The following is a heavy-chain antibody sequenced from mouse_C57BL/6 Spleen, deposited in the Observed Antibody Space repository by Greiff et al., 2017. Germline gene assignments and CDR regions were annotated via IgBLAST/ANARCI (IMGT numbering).Heavy chain of an antibody. CDR2: IYPRDGST. Sequence: QVQLKQSGPELVKPGASVKLSCKASGYTFTSYDINWVKQRPGKGLEWIGWIYPRDGSTKYNEKFKGKATLTVYTSSSTAYMELHSLTSEDSAVYFCARGAQATLFAYWGQGTLVTVSA. V-gene: IGHV1-85*01. CDR3: ARGAQATLFAY. J-gene: IGHJ3*01. D-gene: IGHD3-2*02. CDR1: GYTFTSYD.